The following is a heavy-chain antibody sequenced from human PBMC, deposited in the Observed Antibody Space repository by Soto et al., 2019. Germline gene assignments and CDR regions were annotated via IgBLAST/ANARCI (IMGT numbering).Heavy chain of an antibody. D-gene: IGHD3-22*01. V-gene: IGHV4-59*05. CDR2: IYYSGST. CDR3: AIGIAAEYYYDSSGYYSDDY. CDR1: GGSISSYY. J-gene: IGHJ4*02. Sequence: PSETLSLTCTVSGGSISSYYWSWIWQPPGKGLEWIGSIYYSGSTYYNPSLKSRVTISVDTSKNQFSLKLSSVTAADTAVYYCAIGIAAEYYYDSSGYYSDDYWGQGTLVTVSS.